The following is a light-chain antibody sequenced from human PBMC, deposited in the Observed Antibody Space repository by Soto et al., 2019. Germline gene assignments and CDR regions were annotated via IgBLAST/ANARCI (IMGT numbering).Light chain of an antibody. Sequence: DIQMTQSPSTLSGSVGDRVTITCRASQSIGNWLAWYQQKPGKAPKLLIYDASSLESGVPSRFSGSGSGTEFTLTISSLQPDDFATYYCQQYNSYSSTFGHGTRWIS. J-gene: IGKJ1*01. CDR3: QQYNSYSST. CDR1: QSIGNW. V-gene: IGKV1-5*01. CDR2: DAS.